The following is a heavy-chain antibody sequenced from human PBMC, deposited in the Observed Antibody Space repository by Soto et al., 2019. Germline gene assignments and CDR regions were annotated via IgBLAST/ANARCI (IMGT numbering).Heavy chain of an antibody. CDR3: ARGERQQQRDY. Sequence: QVQLQESGPGLVKPSGTLSLTCAVSGDSISSSKWWSWVRQPPGKGLEGIGEISHSGSTNYNPSLKSRVIISVDKSKNQFYLKLSSVTDADTAVYYCARGERQQQRDYWGQGTLVTVSS. CDR1: GDSISSSKW. CDR2: ISHSGST. J-gene: IGHJ4*02. D-gene: IGHD6-13*01. V-gene: IGHV4-4*02.